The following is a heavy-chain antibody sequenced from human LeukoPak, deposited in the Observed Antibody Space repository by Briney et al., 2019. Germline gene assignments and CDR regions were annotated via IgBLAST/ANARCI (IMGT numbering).Heavy chain of an antibody. J-gene: IGHJ4*02. V-gene: IGHV3-30-3*01. CDR1: GFTFSSYA. CDR3: ASSIVVVPAAIKY. CDR2: ISYGGSNK. D-gene: IGHD2-2*01. Sequence: PGRSLRLSCAASGFTFSSYAMHWVRQAPGKGLEWVAVISYGGSNKYYADSVKGRFTISRDNSKNTLYLQMNSLRAEDTAVYYCASSIVVVPAAIKYWGQGTLVTVSS.